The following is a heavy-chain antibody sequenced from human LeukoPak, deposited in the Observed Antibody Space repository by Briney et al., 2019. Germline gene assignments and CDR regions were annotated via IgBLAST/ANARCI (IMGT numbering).Heavy chain of an antibody. Sequence: GGSLRLSCAASGFTFSSYAMHWVRQAPGKGLEWGAVISYDGSNEYYADSVKGRFTISRDNSKNTLYLQMNSLRAEDTAVYYCARDYNSIAVAGDFDYWGQGTLVTVSS. CDR2: ISYDGSNE. J-gene: IGHJ4*02. V-gene: IGHV3-30*04. CDR3: ARDYNSIAVAGDFDY. D-gene: IGHD6-19*01. CDR1: GFTFSSYA.